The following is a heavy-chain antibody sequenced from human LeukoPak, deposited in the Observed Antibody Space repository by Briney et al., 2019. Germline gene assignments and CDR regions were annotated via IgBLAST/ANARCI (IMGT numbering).Heavy chain of an antibody. CDR3: AREGASSGWYLLGYMDV. CDR1: GFTFSSYA. V-gene: IGHV3-30*04. Sequence: GRSLRLSCAASGFTFSSYAMHWARQAPGKGLEWVAVISYDGSNKDYADSVKGRFTISRDNSKNTLYLQMNSLRAEDTAVYYCAREGASSGWYLLGYMDVWGKGTTVTVSS. CDR2: ISYDGSNK. D-gene: IGHD6-19*01. J-gene: IGHJ6*03.